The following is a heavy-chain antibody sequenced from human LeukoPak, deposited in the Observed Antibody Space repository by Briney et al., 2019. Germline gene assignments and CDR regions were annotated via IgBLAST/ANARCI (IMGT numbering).Heavy chain of an antibody. D-gene: IGHD6-13*01. CDR2: ISGSGGST. J-gene: IGHJ4*02. Sequence: GGSLRLSCAASGFTFSSYAMSWVRQAPGKGLEWVSAISGSGGSTYYADSVKGRFTISRDNSKNTLYLQMNSLRAEDTAVYYCAKDLEQQLLRDGYFDYRGQGTLVTVSS. CDR3: AKDLEQQLLRDGYFDY. V-gene: IGHV3-23*01. CDR1: GFTFSSYA.